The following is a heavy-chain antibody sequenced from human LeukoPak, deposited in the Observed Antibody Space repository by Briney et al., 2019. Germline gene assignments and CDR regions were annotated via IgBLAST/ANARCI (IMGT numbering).Heavy chain of an antibody. CDR1: GGSISSSSYY. J-gene: IGHJ6*03. D-gene: IGHD3-3*01. CDR2: IYYSGST. Sequence: SSETLSLTCTVSGGSISSSSYYWGWIRQPPGKGLEWIGSIYYSGSTYYNPSLKSRVTISEDTSKNQFSLKLSSVTAADTAVYYCARGPDDFLWYYYMDVWGKGTTVTVSS. V-gene: IGHV4-39*07. CDR3: ARGPDDFLWYYYMDV.